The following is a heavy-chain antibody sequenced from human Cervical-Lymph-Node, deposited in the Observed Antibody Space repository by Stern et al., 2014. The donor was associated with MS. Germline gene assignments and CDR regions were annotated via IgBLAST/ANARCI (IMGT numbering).Heavy chain of an antibody. J-gene: IGHJ5*02. Sequence: EVQLVESGGGLVQPGGSLRLSCVASEFIFSTYAMSWVRQAPGKGLEWISAISGGGDNTFYADSVRGRFTISRDNSKKTLFLQMNSLRAEDTALYYCAKGMSGSAPYNWFDPWGQGTLVTVSS. D-gene: IGHD1-26*01. CDR2: ISGGGDNT. CDR3: AKGMSGSAPYNWFDP. V-gene: IGHV3-23*04. CDR1: EFIFSTYA.